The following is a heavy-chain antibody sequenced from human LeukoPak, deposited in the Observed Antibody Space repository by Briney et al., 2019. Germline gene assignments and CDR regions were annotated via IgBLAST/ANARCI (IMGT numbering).Heavy chain of an antibody. D-gene: IGHD1-14*01. V-gene: IGHV3-21*01. CDR2: ISTSSSYI. Sequence: GGSLRLSCAASGFTFSSYEMNWVRQAPGKGLEWVSSISTSSSYIHYADSVKGRFTISRDNAKNSLYLQMNSLRAEDTAVYYCARGTLNIPGEHGAFDYWGQGTLVTVSS. CDR1: GFTFSSYE. CDR3: ARGTLNIPGEHGAFDY. J-gene: IGHJ4*02.